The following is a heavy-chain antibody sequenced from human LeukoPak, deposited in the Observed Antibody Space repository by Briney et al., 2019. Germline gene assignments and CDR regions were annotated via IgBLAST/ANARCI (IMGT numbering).Heavy chain of an antibody. CDR1: GGSISSYY. CDR3: ARVGDMITFGGIILEGYFDY. J-gene: IGHJ4*02. D-gene: IGHD3-16*01. CDR2: IYYSGST. V-gene: IGHV4-59*12. Sequence: SETLSLTCTVSGGSISSYYWSWIRQPPGKGLEWIGYIYYSGSTNYNPSLKSRVTISVDTSKNQFSLQLNSVTPEDTAVYYCARVGDMITFGGIILEGYFDYWGQGTLVTVSS.